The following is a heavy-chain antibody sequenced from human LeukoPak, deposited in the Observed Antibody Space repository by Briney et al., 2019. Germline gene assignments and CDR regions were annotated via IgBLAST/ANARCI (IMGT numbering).Heavy chain of an antibody. CDR3: AREGPVRYYYYYYMDV. CDR2: IYTSGST. D-gene: IGHD3-10*02. V-gene: IGHV4-4*07. J-gene: IGHJ6*03. Sequence: KPSETLSLTCTVSGGSISSYYWSWIRQPAGKGLEWIGRIYTSGSTNYNPSLKSRVTISVDTSKNQFSLKLSSVTAADTAVYYCAREGPVRYYYYYYMDVWGKGTTVTVSS. CDR1: GGSISSYY.